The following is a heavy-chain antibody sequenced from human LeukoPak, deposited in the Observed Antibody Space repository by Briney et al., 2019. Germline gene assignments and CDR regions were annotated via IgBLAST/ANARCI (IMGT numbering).Heavy chain of an antibody. V-gene: IGHV3-30*18. CDR1: GFTFSSYG. J-gene: IGHJ3*02. Sequence: GRSLRLSCAASGFTFSSYGMHWVRQAPGKGLEWVAVISYDGSNKYYADSVKGRFTISRDNSKNTLYLQMNSLRAEDTAVYYCAKDYCGGNCYSDAFDIWGQGTMVTVSS. CDR2: ISYDGSNK. D-gene: IGHD2-21*02. CDR3: AKDYCGGNCYSDAFDI.